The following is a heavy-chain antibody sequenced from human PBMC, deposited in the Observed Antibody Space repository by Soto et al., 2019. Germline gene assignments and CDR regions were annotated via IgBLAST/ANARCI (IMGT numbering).Heavy chain of an antibody. CDR1: GVSINSGGYY. CDR3: ARGSQLERDALDI. J-gene: IGHJ3*02. D-gene: IGHD1-1*01. V-gene: IGHV4-31*03. Sequence: QVQLQESGPGLVKPSQTLSLTCSVSGVSINSGGYYWSWLRHHPRKGLEWIGYIYYTGHTFYNASLKSRVAMSLDTSENQFALKLSAVTAADTAVYYCARGSQLERDALDIWGQGTMVTVSS. CDR2: IYYTGHT.